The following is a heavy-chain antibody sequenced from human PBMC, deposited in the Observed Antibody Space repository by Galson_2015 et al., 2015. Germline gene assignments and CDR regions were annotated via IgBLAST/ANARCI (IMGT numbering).Heavy chain of an antibody. CDR1: GYTFTSYA. J-gene: IGHJ3*02. V-gene: IGHV1-3*01. CDR2: INAGNGNT. D-gene: IGHD2-15*01. Sequence: SVKVSCKASGYTFTSYAMHWVRQAPGQRLEWMGWINAGNGNTKYSQKFQGRVTITRDTSASTAYMELSSLRSEDTAVYYCARDRTLDCSGGSCYRAFDIWGQGTIVTVSS. CDR3: ARDRTLDCSGGSCYRAFDI.